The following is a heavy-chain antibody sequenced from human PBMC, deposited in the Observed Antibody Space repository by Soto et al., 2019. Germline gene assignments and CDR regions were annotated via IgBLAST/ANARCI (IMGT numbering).Heavy chain of an antibody. J-gene: IGHJ4*02. CDR3: AISGYSFACGY. CDR1: GLLVNSAY. CDR2: INSYGST. Sequence: EVQLVESGGGLIPPGGSLRLSCAASGLLVNSAYMTLVRQAPGKGLEWVSIINSYGSTLYAESENGRFTISRDNSKNRLDLQMNILRAEDTAMYYCAISGYSFACGYWGQGTLVIVTS. V-gene: IGHV3-53*01. D-gene: IGHD5-18*01.